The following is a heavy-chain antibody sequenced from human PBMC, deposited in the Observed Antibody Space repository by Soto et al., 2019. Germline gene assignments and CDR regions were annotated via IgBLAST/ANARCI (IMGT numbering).Heavy chain of an antibody. D-gene: IGHD6-6*01. V-gene: IGHV1-2*02. Sequence: ASVKVSFKASGYTFTGYYMHWVRQAPGQGLEWMGWINPNSGGTNYAQKFQGRVTMTRDTSISTAYMELSRLRSDDTAVYYCASLEYSSSWGSYYYGMDVWGQGTTVTVSS. CDR2: INPNSGGT. CDR1: GYTFTGYY. J-gene: IGHJ6*02. CDR3: ASLEYSSSWGSYYYGMDV.